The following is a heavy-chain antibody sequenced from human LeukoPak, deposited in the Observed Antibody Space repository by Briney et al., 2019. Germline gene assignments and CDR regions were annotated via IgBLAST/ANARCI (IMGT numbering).Heavy chain of an antibody. CDR2: IYSTGST. CDR3: ARMSYARTGEGRANLYYYYMAV. Sequence: SETLSLTCTVSGGSVSGYYCSWIRQPAGKGLEWIGRIYSTGSTDYNASLKSRVTMSVDTSKNQFSLKLSSVTAADTPVYYCARMSYARTGEGRANLYYYYMAVWGKGTTVTVSS. D-gene: IGHD4/OR15-4a*01. J-gene: IGHJ6*03. V-gene: IGHV4-4*07. CDR1: GGSVSGYY.